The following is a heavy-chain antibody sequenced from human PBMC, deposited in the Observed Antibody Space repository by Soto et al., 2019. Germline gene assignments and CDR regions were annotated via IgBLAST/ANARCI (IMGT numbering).Heavy chain of an antibody. J-gene: IGHJ6*02. CDR2: IWYDGSNK. CDR3: ARENYDSSGYYHNSYYYYYGMDV. V-gene: IGHV3-33*01. CDR1: GFTFSSYG. D-gene: IGHD3-22*01. Sequence: GGSLRLSCAASGFTFSSYGMHWVRQAPGKGLEWVAVIWYDGSNKYYADSVKGPFTISRDNSKNTLYLQMNSLRAEDTAVYYCARENYDSSGYYHNSYYYYYGMDVWGQGTTVTVSS.